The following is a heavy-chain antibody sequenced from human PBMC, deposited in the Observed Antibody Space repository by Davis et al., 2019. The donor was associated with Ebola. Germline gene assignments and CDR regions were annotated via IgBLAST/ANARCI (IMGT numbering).Heavy chain of an antibody. CDR2: ISGSGGTT. CDR1: GFSFISYA. CDR3: AKLAGQQWSIHH. J-gene: IGHJ5*02. Sequence: SLNISCAASGFSFISYAMAWVRQTPGHGLDWVAGISGSGGTTYFAESVKGRFTIYRDNSKNIVFLQMTSLRAEDTAVYYCAKLAGQQWSIHHWGQGTLVTVSS. V-gene: IGHV3-23*01. D-gene: IGHD6-19*01.